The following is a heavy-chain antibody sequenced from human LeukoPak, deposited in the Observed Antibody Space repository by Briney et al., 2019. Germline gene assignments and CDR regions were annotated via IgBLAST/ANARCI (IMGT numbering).Heavy chain of an antibody. V-gene: IGHV3-23*01. D-gene: IGHD1-20*01. CDR3: ARDQSITGIGYFDY. Sequence: PGGSLRLSCAASGFTFSSYAMSWVRQAPGKGLEWVSAISGSGGSTYYADSVKGRFTISRDNSKNTLYLQMNSLRAEDAAVYYCARDQSITGIGYFDYWGQGTLVTVSS. J-gene: IGHJ4*02. CDR1: GFTFSSYA. CDR2: ISGSGGST.